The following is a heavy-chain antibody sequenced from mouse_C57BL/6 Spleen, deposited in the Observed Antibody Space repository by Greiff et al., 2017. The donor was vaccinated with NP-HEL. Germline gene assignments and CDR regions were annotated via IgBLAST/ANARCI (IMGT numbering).Heavy chain of an antibody. Sequence: EVQLQQSGPELVKPGDSVKISCKASGYSFTGYFMNWVMQSHGKSLEWIGRINPYNGDTFYNQKFKGKATLTVDKSSSTAHMELRSLTSEDSAVYYCARGDITTVVDYWGQGTTLTVSS. D-gene: IGHD1-1*01. V-gene: IGHV1-20*01. J-gene: IGHJ2*01. CDR1: GYSFTGYF. CDR3: ARGDITTVVDY. CDR2: INPYNGDT.